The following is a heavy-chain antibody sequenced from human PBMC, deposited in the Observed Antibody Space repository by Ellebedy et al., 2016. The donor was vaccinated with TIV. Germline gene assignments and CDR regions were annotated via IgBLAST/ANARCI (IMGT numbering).Heavy chain of an antibody. J-gene: IGHJ4*02. CDR1: GGSISAYY. Sequence: MPSETLSLTCTVSGGSISAYYLSRIRQPPGKGLEWIGYISYSGSTNYSPSLKSRVTISIDTSKNHFSLKLSSVTAADTAVYYCARRSGYADFWGQGTLVTVSS. CDR2: ISYSGST. CDR3: ARRSGYADF. D-gene: IGHD3-22*01. V-gene: IGHV4-59*01.